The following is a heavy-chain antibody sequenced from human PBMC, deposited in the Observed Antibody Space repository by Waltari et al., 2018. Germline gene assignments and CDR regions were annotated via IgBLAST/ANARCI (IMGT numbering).Heavy chain of an antibody. D-gene: IGHD2-15*01. CDR3: TTRVAISGVPGMPDY. J-gene: IGHJ4*02. CDR1: GFTFSRFW. CDR2: INSDGTSI. V-gene: IGHV3-74*01. Sequence: EVQLVESGGNLVQPGESLRLSCAASGFTFSRFWMHWVRQGPGKGLVWGSRINSDGTSIGYADSVKGRFTISRDNAKNTLFLQMSSVRVDDTAMYYCTTRVAISGVPGMPDYWGQGPLVTVSS.